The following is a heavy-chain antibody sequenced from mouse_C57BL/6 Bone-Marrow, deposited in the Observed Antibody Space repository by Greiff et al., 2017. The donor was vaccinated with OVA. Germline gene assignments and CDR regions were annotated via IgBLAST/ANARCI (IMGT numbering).Heavy chain of an antibody. Sequence: VQLQQSGAELVKPGASVKMSCKASGYTFTTYPIEWVKQNHGKSLEWIGNFHPYNDDTKYNEKFKGKATLTVEKSSSTVYLELSRLTSDDSAVYYCARGDYYGSSYGYFDVWGTGTTVTVSS. J-gene: IGHJ1*03. CDR1: GYTFTTYP. D-gene: IGHD1-1*01. V-gene: IGHV1-47*01. CDR3: ARGDYYGSSYGYFDV. CDR2: FHPYNDDT.